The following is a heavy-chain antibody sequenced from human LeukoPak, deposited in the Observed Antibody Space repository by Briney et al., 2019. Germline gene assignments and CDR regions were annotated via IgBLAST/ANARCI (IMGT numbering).Heavy chain of an antibody. V-gene: IGHV3-53*01. CDR3: ARDRGDYYDSSGYYLGRYGMDV. Sequence: GGSLRLSCAASGFTVSSNYMSWVRQAPGKGLEWVSVIYSGGSTYYADSVKGRFTISRDNSKNTLYLQMNSLRAEDTAVYYCARDRGDYYDSSGYYLGRYGMDVWGQGTTVTVSS. CDR2: IYSGGST. D-gene: IGHD3-22*01. J-gene: IGHJ6*02. CDR1: GFTVSSNY.